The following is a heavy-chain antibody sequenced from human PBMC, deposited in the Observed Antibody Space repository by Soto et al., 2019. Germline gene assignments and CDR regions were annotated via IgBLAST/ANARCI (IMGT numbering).Heavy chain of an antibody. J-gene: IGHJ4*02. D-gene: IGHD6-13*01. CDR3: ARGEQQLTQGD. Sequence: PSETLSLTCAVSGDSIISIYHWAWIRQPPGRGLEWIASIYHTGTTYYTPSLRSRVTISVDTSKNQFSLKLSSVTAADTAVYYCARGEQQLTQGDWGQGTMVTVSS. CDR1: GDSIISIYH. V-gene: IGHV4-38-2*01. CDR2: IYHTGTT.